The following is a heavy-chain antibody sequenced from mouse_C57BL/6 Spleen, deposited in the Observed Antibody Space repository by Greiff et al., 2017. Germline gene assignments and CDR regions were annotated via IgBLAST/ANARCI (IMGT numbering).Heavy chain of an antibody. D-gene: IGHD2-4*01. CDR3: ARSDYDYAYAMDY. CDR1: GYSFTGYF. CDR2: INPYNGDT. Sequence: VQLQQSGPELVKPGDSVKISCKASGYSFTGYFMNWVMQSHGKSLEWIGRINPYNGDTFYNQKFKGKATLTVDKSSSTAHMELRSLTSEDSAVYYCARSDYDYAYAMDYWGQGTSVTVSS. J-gene: IGHJ4*01. V-gene: IGHV1-20*01.